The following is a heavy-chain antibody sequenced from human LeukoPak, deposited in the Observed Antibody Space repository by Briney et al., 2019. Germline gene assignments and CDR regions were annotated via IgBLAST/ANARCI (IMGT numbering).Heavy chain of an antibody. CDR1: GFTFSSHG. CDR3: AKDDDWGRYKH. D-gene: IGHD3-16*01. V-gene: IGHV3-23*01. Sequence: PGGSLRLSCAASGFTFSSHGTNWVRQAPGKGLEWVSGISPSGDITYYTDSVRGRFTISRDNFKNTLSLQVNSLRAEDTAMYYCAKDDDWGRYKHWGQGTLVTVSS. J-gene: IGHJ1*01. CDR2: ISPSGDIT.